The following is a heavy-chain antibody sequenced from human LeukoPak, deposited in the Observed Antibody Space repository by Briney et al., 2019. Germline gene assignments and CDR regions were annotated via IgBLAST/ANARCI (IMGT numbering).Heavy chain of an antibody. CDR1: GFTISSNY. CDR3: AIILGDAFDF. CDR2: IYNDGST. J-gene: IGHJ3*01. D-gene: IGHD2-8*02. Sequence: PSESLTLSCTASGFTISSNYMTWVRQAPGKGLEWVAVIYNDGSTYYADSVKGRFTISIDSSKNTLYLQMNTLRAEETAMYYCAIILGDAFDFWGQGTMVTVSS. V-gene: IGHV3-66*02.